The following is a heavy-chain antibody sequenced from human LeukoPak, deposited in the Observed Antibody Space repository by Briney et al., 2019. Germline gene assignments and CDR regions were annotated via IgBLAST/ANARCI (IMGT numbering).Heavy chain of an antibody. Sequence: XXEWFSAISWRGGSTYYADSGKGRFTISRDNSKNTLYLQMNSLRAEDTAVYYCAKEAHKYYFDYWGQGTLVTVSS. V-gene: IGHV3-23*01. CDR2: ISWRGGST. CDR3: AKEAHKYYFDY. J-gene: IGHJ4*02.